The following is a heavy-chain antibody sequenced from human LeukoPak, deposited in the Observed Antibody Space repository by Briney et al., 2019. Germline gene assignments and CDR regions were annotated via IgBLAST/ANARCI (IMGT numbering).Heavy chain of an antibody. CDR1: GYTFTSYY. V-gene: IGHV1-46*01. CDR2: INPSGGST. D-gene: IGHD1-26*01. J-gene: IGHJ4*02. Sequence: ASVKVSCKTSGYTFTSYYMHRVRQAPGQGLEWMGIINPSGGSTSYAQKFQGRVTMTRDTSSSTVYMELSSLRSEDTAVYYCARVLEATFDYWGQGTLVTVSS. CDR3: ARVLEATFDY.